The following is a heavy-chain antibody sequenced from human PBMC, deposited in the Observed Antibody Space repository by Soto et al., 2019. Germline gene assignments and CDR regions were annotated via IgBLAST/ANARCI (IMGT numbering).Heavy chain of an antibody. CDR2: IIPIFGTA. CDR1: GGTFSSYA. Sequence: GASVKVSCKASGGTFSSYAISWVRQAPGQGLEWMGGIIPIFGTANYAQKFQGRVTITADESTSTAYMELSSLRSEYTAVYYCARERGSAGAYDYWGQGTLVTVSS. D-gene: IGHD3-10*01. J-gene: IGHJ4*02. CDR3: ARERGSAGAYDY. V-gene: IGHV1-69*13.